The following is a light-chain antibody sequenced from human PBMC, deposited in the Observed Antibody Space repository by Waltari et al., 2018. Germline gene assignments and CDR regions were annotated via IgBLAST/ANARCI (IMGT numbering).Light chain of an antibody. J-gene: IGKJ2*01. CDR3: RQGTHWPYT. CDR2: KAF. V-gene: IGKV2-30*02. Sequence: DVALTQSRLSLPVTPDQPASIPCWSIQSLVHSDGNTHLYWFQHRPGQPPRRLIYKAFNRDGGVPDRFSLSGSGTDFTLKISRVEAGHVGVDDCRQGTHWPYTFGQGTELE. CDR1: QSLVHSDGNTH.